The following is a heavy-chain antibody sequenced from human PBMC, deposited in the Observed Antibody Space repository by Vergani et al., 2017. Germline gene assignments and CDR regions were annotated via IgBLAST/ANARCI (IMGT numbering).Heavy chain of an antibody. CDR2: IYNSGST. Sequence: QVQLQESGPGLVKPSETLSLTCIVSGGSISPYYWSWIRQPAGKGLEWIGYIYNSGSTYYNPSLKSRVTISVDASKNQFSLKLSSVTAADTAVYYCASQDDHNGNPGAFDIWGQGTKVTVSS. CDR3: ASQDDHNGNPGAFDI. D-gene: IGHD4-23*01. CDR1: GGSISPYY. J-gene: IGHJ3*02. V-gene: IGHV4-59*06.